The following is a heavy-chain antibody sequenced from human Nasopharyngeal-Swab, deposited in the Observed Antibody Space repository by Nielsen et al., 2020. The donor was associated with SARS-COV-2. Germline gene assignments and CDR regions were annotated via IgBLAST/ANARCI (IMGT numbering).Heavy chain of an antibody. CDR2: IHYSGST. CDR3: ARGECSGGSCYRYYYYFYMDV. V-gene: IGHV4-30-4*08. Sequence: SWVRQPPGKGLEWIGYIHYSGSTYYNPSLKSRVTISVDTSKNQFSLKLTSVTAADKAVYYCARGECSGGSCYRYYYYFYMDVWGKGTTVTVSS. D-gene: IGHD2-15*01. J-gene: IGHJ6*03.